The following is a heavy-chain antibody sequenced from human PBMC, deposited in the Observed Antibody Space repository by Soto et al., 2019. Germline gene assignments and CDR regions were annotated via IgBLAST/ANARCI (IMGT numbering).Heavy chain of an antibody. D-gene: IGHD6-6*01. CDR1: GDSGSRNSAA. J-gene: IGHJ5*02. Sequence: SQTLSLTCATSGDSGSRNSAAWNWIRQSPSRGLEWLGRTYYRSKWYNDYAVSVKSRITINPDTSKNQFSLQLNSVTPEDTAVYYCASSIAARRWFDTWGQGTLVTVSS. CDR3: ASSIAARRWFDT. V-gene: IGHV6-1*01. CDR2: TYYRSKWYN.